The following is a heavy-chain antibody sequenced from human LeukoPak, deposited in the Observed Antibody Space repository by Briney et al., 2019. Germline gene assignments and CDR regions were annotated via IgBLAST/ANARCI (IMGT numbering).Heavy chain of an antibody. V-gene: IGHV4-39*07. Sequence: PSETLSLTCTVPGGSISSSSYYWGWIRQPPGKGLEWLGSIYSSGSTYYNPSLKSRVTISVDTSKNQFSLKLSSVTAADTAVYYCARSGSGYLRYYFDYWGQGTLVTVSS. J-gene: IGHJ4*02. CDR2: IYSSGST. CDR3: ARSGSGYLRYYFDY. D-gene: IGHD5-12*01. CDR1: GGSISSSSYY.